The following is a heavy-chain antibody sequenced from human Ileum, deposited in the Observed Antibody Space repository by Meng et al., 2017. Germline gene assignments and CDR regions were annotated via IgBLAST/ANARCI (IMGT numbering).Heavy chain of an antibody. CDR2: TYYRSKWYN. D-gene: IGHD6-25*01. V-gene: IGHV6-1*01. CDR1: GDSLFNNSAT. CDR3: AREAHLAAVGH. J-gene: IGHJ4*02. Sequence: QVQHPQSGPGVVKPSQTLSLTCAISGDSLFNNSATWNWVRQSPSRGLEWMGRTYYRSKWYNDYALSVNSRITVNPDTSKNQISPQLNSVTPDDTGVYYCAREAHLAAVGHGGQGTLVTVSS.